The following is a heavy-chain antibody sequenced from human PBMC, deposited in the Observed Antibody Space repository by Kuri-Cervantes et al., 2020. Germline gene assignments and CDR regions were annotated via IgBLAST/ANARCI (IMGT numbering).Heavy chain of an antibody. Sequence: LSLTCAASGFTFSSYGMHWVRQAPGKGLEWVAVISYDGSNKYYADSVKGRFTISRDNAKNSLYLQMNSLRAEDTAVYYCARDEGVVAAEVFDYWGQGTLVTDSS. V-gene: IGHV3-30*03. CDR1: GFTFSSYG. CDR3: ARDEGVVAAEVFDY. CDR2: ISYDGSNK. J-gene: IGHJ4*02. D-gene: IGHD2-15*01.